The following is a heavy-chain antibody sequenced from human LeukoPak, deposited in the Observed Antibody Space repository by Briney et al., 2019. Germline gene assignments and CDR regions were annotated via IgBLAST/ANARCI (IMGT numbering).Heavy chain of an antibody. V-gene: IGHV1-8*01. CDR2: MNPNSGNT. D-gene: IGHD3/OR15-3a*01. CDR1: GYTFTSYD. Sequence: ASVKVSCKASGYTFTSYDINWVRQATGQGLEWMGWMNPNSGNTGYAQKFQGRVTMTRNTSISAVYMELSSLRSEDTAVYYCATEDWTNLRKTRAYSYYFDYWGQGTLVSVSS. CDR3: ATEDWTNLRKTRAYSYYFDY. J-gene: IGHJ4*02.